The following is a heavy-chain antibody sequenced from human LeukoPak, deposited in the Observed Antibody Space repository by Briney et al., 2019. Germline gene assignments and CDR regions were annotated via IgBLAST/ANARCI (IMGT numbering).Heavy chain of an antibody. D-gene: IGHD5-12*01. CDR1: GGSISSYY. J-gene: IGHJ6*03. V-gene: IGHV4-59*01. Sequence: SETLSLTCTVSGGSISSYYWSWIRQPPGKGLEWIGYIYYSGSTNYNPSLKSRVTISVDTSKNQFSLRLSSVTAADTAVYYCARVGGYAGYMDVWGKGTTVTISS. CDR2: IYYSGST. CDR3: ARVGGYAGYMDV.